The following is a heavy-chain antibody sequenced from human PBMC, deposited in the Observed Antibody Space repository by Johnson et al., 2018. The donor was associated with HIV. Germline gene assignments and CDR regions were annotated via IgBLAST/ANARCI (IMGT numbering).Heavy chain of an antibody. V-gene: IGHV3-11*01. CDR2: ITSSGSVI. J-gene: IGHJ3*02. Sequence: QVQLVESGGGLVKPGGSLRLSCAASGFTFSDYYMSWIRQAPGKGLEWVSSITSSGSVIHYADSVKCRFTISRDNAKNSLYLQMNSLRAEDTAVYYCARDYDLAARPVAFDIWGQGTMVTVSS. CDR1: GFTFSDYY. CDR3: ARDYDLAARPVAFDI. D-gene: IGHD6-6*01.